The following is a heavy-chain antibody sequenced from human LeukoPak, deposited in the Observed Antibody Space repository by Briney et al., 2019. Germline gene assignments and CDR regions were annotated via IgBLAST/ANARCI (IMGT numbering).Heavy chain of an antibody. J-gene: IGHJ3*02. Sequence: PSETLSLTCAVSGYSISSGYYWGWIRQPPGKGLEWIGSIYHSGSTYYNPSLKSRVTISVDTSKNQFSLKLSSVTAADTAVYYCAGPDCSGGSCYSVYAFDIWGQGTMVTVSS. V-gene: IGHV4-38-2*01. CDR2: IYHSGST. D-gene: IGHD2-15*01. CDR3: AGPDCSGGSCYSVYAFDI. CDR1: GYSISSGYY.